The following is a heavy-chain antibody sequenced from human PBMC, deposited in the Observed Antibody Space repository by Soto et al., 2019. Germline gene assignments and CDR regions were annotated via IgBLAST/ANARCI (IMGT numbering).Heavy chain of an antibody. CDR1: GDTISTGGYT. CDR2: TYHSGNP. J-gene: IGHJ4*02. D-gene: IGHD3-22*01. V-gene: IGHV4-30-2*01. CDR3: ARRTDYYASSGTFDH. Sequence: PSETLSLTCDVSGDTISTGGYTWAWIRQPPGKALEWIGHTYHSGNPYYNPSLKSRVIISVDRSKNQFSLNLRSVTAADTAVYYCARRTDYYASSGTFDHWGQGTLVTVSS.